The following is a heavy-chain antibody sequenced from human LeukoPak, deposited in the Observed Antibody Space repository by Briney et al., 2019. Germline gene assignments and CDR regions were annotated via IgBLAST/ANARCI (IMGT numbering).Heavy chain of an antibody. CDR2: IDPRDSYI. V-gene: IGHV5-10-1*01. CDR3: ARHNRITMVRGVIIRPAEYFQL. Sequence: GESLRISCKESGYTSSNYWITWLRQMPGKGLEWMGRIDPRDSYINYSPSFQGHVTISVDKSISTAYLQWSSLKASDTAMYYCARHNRITMVRGVIIRPAEYFQLWGQGTLVTVSS. J-gene: IGHJ1*01. CDR1: GYTSSNYW. D-gene: IGHD3-10*01.